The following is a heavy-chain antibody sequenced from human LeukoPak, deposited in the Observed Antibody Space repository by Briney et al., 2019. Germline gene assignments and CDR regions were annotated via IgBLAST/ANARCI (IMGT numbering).Heavy chain of an antibody. CDR1: GYTFTNYY. CDR3: ASGQLRIAAAGTQGLPTH. CDR2: INPSGGGA. V-gene: IGHV1-46*01. Sequence: GASVKVSXKASGYTFTNYYMHWVRQAPGQGLEWAGIINPSGGGASYAQEFQGRVTMTRDTSTSTVYMELNSLRSDDTAVYYCASGQLRIAAAGTQGLPTHWGQGTLVTVSS. D-gene: IGHD6-13*01. J-gene: IGHJ4*02.